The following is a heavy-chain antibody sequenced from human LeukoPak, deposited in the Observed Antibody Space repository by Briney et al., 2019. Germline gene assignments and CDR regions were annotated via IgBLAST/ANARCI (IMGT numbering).Heavy chain of an antibody. J-gene: IGHJ6*03. V-gene: IGHV3-21*01. CDR3: ARWAVLSGYGLSYYYYMDV. CDR1: GFTFSSYS. D-gene: IGHD5-12*01. CDR2: ISGSSSYI. Sequence: NPGGSLRLSCAASGFTFSSYSMNWVRQAPGKGLEWVSSISGSSSYIYYADSVKGRFTISRDNAKNSLYLQMNSLRAEDTAVYYCARWAVLSGYGLSYYYYMDVWGKGTTVTVSS.